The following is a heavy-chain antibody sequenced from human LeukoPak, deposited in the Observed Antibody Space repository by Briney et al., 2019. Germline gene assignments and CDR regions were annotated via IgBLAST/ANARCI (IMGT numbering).Heavy chain of an antibody. CDR2: IYFTGTT. CDR3: SRLSSGSRPNFDS. V-gene: IGHV4-59*07. CDR1: AGSISAYY. J-gene: IGHJ4*02. Sequence: ADTLSLTCTISAGSISAYYWSWIRQPLGKGLEWIGYIYFTGTTTYHPSLRSRVPISLDTSNNQFSLDFTSVTDQNPADFYCSRLSSGSRPNFDSWGQGSLVTVSS. D-gene: IGHD6-19*01.